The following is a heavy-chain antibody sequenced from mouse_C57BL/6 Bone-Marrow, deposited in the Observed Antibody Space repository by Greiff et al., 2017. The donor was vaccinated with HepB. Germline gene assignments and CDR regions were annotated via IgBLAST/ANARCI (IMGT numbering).Heavy chain of an antibody. CDR1: GFTFSSYA. CDR2: ISDGGSYT. J-gene: IGHJ2*01. Sequence: EVQRVESGGGLVKPGGSLKLSCAASGFTFSSYAMSWVRQTPEKRLEWVATISDGGSYTYYPDNVKGRFTISRDNAKNNLYLQMRHLKSEDTAMYYCARDLGPGDYWGQGTTLTVSS. V-gene: IGHV5-4*01. D-gene: IGHD3-3*01. CDR3: ARDLGPGDY.